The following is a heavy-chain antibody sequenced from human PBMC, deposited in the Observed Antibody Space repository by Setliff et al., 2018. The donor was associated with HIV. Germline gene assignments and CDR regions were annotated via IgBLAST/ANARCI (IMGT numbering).Heavy chain of an antibody. CDR2: ISTSGST. CDR1: GASISTYS. CDR3: ARHPDSGFYYSPLLSNWYFDL. Sequence: PSETLSLTCIVSGASISTYSWSWIRQSPGKGLECIGYISTSGSTNYNPSLKSRVTISLDTSKNQFSLKLTSVTAADTAVYYCARHPDSGFYYSPLLSNWYFDLWGPGTLVTVSS. J-gene: IGHJ2*01. V-gene: IGHV4-4*09. D-gene: IGHD3-22*01.